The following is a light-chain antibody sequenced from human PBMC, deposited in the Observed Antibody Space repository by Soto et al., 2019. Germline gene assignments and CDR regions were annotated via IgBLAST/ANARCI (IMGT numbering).Light chain of an antibody. CDR2: KAS. Sequence: DIQMTHSPSTLSASVGDRVTITCRASQSITGWLAWFQQKPGKAPKLLISKASRLESGVPSRFSGSGSGTEFTLSISGLQPDDFATYYCQQYNPYSPWTFGQGTKVEIK. CDR1: QSITGW. V-gene: IGKV1-5*03. CDR3: QQYNPYSPWT. J-gene: IGKJ1*01.